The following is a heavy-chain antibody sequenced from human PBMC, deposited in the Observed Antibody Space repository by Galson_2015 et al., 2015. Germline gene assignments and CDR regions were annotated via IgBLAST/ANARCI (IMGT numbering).Heavy chain of an antibody. CDR1: GFTFSSYS. Sequence: SLRLSCAASGFTFSSYSMNWVRQAPGKGLEWVSSISSSSYIYYADSVKGRFTISRDNAKNSLYLQMNSLRAEETAVYYCARESGSFLDYWGQGTLVTVSS. D-gene: IGHD3-10*01. CDR3: ARESGSFLDY. CDR2: ISSSSYI. V-gene: IGHV3-21*01. J-gene: IGHJ4*02.